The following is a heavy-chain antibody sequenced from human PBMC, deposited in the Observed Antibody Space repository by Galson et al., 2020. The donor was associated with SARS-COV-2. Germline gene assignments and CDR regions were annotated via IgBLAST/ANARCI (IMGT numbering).Heavy chain of an antibody. J-gene: IGHJ5*02. CDR1: GASISSYY. CDR2: VSYSGGA. CDR3: ARDATSSGWYNWFDP. Sequence: SETLSLTCTVSGASISSYYWSWIRQPPGKGLEWIGFVSYSGGANSNPSLNSRVTISVDTSKNHFSLILSSVTAADTAMYYCARDATSSGWYNWFDPWGQGTLVTVSS. D-gene: IGHD6-19*01. V-gene: IGHV4-59*12.